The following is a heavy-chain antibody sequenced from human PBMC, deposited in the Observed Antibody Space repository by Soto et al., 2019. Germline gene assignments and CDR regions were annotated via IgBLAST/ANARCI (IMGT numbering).Heavy chain of an antibody. CDR2: IIPIFGTA. D-gene: IGHD3-22*01. Sequence: SVKVSCKASGGTFSSYAISWVRQAPGQGLEWMGGIIPIFGTANYAQKFQGRVTITADESTSTAYMELSSLRSEDTAVYYCATYYYDSSWLGTVGAFDIWGQGTMVTVSS. J-gene: IGHJ3*02. V-gene: IGHV1-69*13. CDR3: ATYYYDSSWLGTVGAFDI. CDR1: GGTFSSYA.